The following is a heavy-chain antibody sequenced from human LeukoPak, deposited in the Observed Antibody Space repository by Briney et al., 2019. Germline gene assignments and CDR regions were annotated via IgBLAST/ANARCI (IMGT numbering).Heavy chain of an antibody. J-gene: IGHJ4*02. CDR1: GYHFPAYF. Sequence: GASVKVSCKAAGYHFPAYFMHWVRQAPGQGLEWMGRINPNGGDTTYAQKFQGRVTMTRDTSISTAYMELSRLTSDDTAVYYCARDNASSGWFGMSDYWGQGTLVTVSS. D-gene: IGHD6-19*01. V-gene: IGHV1-2*06. CDR2: INPNGGDT. CDR3: ARDNASSGWFGMSDY.